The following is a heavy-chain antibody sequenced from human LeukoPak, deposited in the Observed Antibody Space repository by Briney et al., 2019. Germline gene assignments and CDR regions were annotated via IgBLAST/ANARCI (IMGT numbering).Heavy chain of an antibody. CDR2: ISGSGGST. CDR1: GFTFSSYA. D-gene: IGHD1-1*01. CDR3: AKDRSWNDAFDY. J-gene: IGHJ4*02. Sequence: GGSLRLSCAASGFTFSSYAMSWVRHGPGKGLEWVSAISGSGGSTYYADSVKGRFTISRDNSKNTLYLQMNSLRAEDTAVYYCAKDRSWNDAFDYWGQGTLVTVSS. V-gene: IGHV3-23*01.